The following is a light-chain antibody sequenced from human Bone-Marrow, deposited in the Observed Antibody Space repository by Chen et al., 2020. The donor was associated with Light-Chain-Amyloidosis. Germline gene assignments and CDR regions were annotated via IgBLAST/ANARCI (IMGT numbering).Light chain of an antibody. V-gene: IGLV3-21*02. J-gene: IGLJ3*02. CDR2: DDS. CDR1: KIGSTS. CDR3: QVWDRSSDRPV. Sequence: SYVLTQPSSVSVAPGQQATLACGGNKIGSTSVHWYQQTPGQAPLLVVYDDSVRPSGIPERLSGSNSGNTATLTISRVEAGDEADYYCQVWDRSSDRPVFGGGTKLTVL.